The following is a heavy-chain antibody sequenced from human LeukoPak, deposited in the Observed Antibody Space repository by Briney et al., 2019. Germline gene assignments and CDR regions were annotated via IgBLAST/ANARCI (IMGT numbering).Heavy chain of an antibody. CDR1: GFSFKDYY. Sequence: GGSLRLSCAASGFSFKDYYFSWIRQARGKGLEWVSFINVNGGAMYYADFVKGRFTISRDNAKSSLYLEMNSLRVEDTAVYYCARGPRILAAGSYYFDYWGQGSLVTVAS. V-gene: IGHV3-11*01. CDR3: ARGPRILAAGSYYFDY. J-gene: IGHJ4*02. D-gene: IGHD6-13*01. CDR2: INVNGGAM.